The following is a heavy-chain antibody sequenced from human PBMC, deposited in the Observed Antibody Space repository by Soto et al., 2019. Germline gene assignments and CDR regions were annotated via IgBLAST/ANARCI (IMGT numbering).Heavy chain of an antibody. CDR1: GGSFSGYY. Sequence: SETLSLTCAVYGGSFSGYYWSWIRQHPGKGLEWIGYIYYSGSTYYNPSLKSRVTISVDTSKNQFSLKLSSVTAADTAVYYCAREPTIWGQGTLVTVPS. D-gene: IGHD1-26*01. V-gene: IGHV4-31*11. CDR3: AREPTI. CDR2: IYYSGST. J-gene: IGHJ4*02.